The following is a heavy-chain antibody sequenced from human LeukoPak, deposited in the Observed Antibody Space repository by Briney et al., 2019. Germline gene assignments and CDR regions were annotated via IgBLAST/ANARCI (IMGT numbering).Heavy chain of an antibody. CDR2: IKPDDSEI. CDR1: GFTFTNNW. CDR3: ARGRAVDI. J-gene: IGHJ3*02. Sequence: GGSLRLSCAASGFTFTNNWMTWDRQAPGKGLEWVANIKPDDSEIYYVGSVKGRFTISRDNAKNSVYLQMNSLRAEDTAVYYCARGRAVDIWGRGTMVTVSS. V-gene: IGHV3-7*04.